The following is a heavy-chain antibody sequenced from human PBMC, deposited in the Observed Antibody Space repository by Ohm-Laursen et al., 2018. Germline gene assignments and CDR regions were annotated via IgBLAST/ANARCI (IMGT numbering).Heavy chain of an antibody. CDR1: GGSISSGGYY. V-gene: IGHV4-31*03. CDR3: ASDPSYGYISLVY. D-gene: IGHD3-16*01. Sequence: SDTLSLTCTVSGGSISSGGYYWNWIRQHPGKGLEWIGYIYYSGSTYYNPSLKSRVTISVDTSKNQFSLKLSSVTAADTAVYYCASDPSYGYISLVYWGQRTLVTVSS. J-gene: IGHJ4*02. CDR2: IYYSGST.